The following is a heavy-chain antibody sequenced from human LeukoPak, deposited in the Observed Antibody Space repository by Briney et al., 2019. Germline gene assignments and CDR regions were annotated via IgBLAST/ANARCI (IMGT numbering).Heavy chain of an antibody. D-gene: IGHD5-24*01. CDR1: GGSFSGYY. J-gene: IGHJ4*02. CDR3: ASEGDGYNLDY. CDR2: INHSGST. Sequence: PSETLSLTCAVYGGSFSGYYWSWIRQPPGKGLEWIGEINHSGSTNYNPSLKSRVTISVDTSKNQFSLKLSSVTAADTAVYYCASEGDGYNLDYWGQGTLVTVSS. V-gene: IGHV4-34*01.